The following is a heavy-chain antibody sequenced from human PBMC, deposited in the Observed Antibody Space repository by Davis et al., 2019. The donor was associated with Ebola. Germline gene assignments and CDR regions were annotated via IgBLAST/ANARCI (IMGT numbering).Heavy chain of an antibody. V-gene: IGHV1-2*06. CDR3: ARGHNYGFEY. D-gene: IGHD5-18*01. CDR2: VILKSGAT. CDR1: GYTFTGYN. Sequence: ASVKVSCKASGYTFTGYNMHWVRQAPGQGLEWLGRVILKSGATNYAQKFQGRVTMTRDTSISTVYMELSSLTSDDTAVYYCARGHNYGFEYWGQGTLVTVSS. J-gene: IGHJ4*02.